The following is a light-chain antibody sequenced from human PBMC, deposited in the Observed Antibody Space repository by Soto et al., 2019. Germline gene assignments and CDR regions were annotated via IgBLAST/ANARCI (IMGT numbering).Light chain of an antibody. CDR3: GADHGSGSNFVVV. Sequence: QLVLTQPPSASASLGASVTLTCTLSSGYSNYKVDWYQQRPGKGPRFVMRVGTGGIVGSKGDGIPVRFSVLGSGLNRYLTIKNIQEEDESDYHCGADHGSGSNFVVVFGGGTKVTVL. J-gene: IGLJ2*01. CDR2: VGTGGIVG. CDR1: SGYSNYK. V-gene: IGLV9-49*01.